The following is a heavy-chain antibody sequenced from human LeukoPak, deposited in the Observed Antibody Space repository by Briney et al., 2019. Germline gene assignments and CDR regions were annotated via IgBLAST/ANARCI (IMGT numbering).Heavy chain of an antibody. J-gene: IGHJ4*02. Sequence: GGSLRLSCEASGFTFSSYWMHWVRQAPGKGLVWVSRINSDGSSTSYADSVKGQFAISRDNAKNTLYLQMNSLRAEDTAVYYCARDSYDSSGYYSPFEFDYWGQGTLVTVSS. CDR3: ARDSYDSSGYYSPFEFDY. V-gene: IGHV3-74*01. CDR1: GFTFSSYW. D-gene: IGHD3-22*01. CDR2: INSDGSST.